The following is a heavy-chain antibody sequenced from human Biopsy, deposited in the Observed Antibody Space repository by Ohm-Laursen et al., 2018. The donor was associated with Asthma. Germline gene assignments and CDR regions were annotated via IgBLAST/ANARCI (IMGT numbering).Heavy chain of an antibody. CDR3: ARGWNCGGDCYSLDS. V-gene: IGHV4-30-2*06. CDR2: IYRNGDT. D-gene: IGHD2-21*02. CDR1: GDSIDSGDYS. Sequence: SHTLSLTCAVSGDSIDSGDYSWTWIRQSPGGGLERIGHIYRNGDTYYNPTLETRVTISIDSSKNQFSLRLRCVTAADTAVYYCARGWNCGGDCYSLDSWGQGTLVTVSS. J-gene: IGHJ4*02.